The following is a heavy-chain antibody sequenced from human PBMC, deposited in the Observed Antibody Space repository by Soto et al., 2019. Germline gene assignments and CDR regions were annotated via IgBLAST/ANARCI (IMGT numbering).Heavy chain of an antibody. CDR2: MNPGSGDT. CDR1: GYIFTNND. D-gene: IGHD1-1*01. Sequence: ASVKVSCKASGYIFTNNDVSWVRQATGQGLEWMGWMNPGSGDTGYAQKFQGRVTMTRNISIATAYMELSSLRADDTAIYYCARMESFRSLNCLDPWGQGTLFTVYS. CDR3: ARMESFRSLNCLDP. V-gene: IGHV1-8*01. J-gene: IGHJ5*02.